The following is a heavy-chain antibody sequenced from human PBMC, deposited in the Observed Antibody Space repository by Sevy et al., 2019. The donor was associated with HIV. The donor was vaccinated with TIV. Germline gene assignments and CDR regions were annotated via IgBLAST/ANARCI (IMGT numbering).Heavy chain of an antibody. J-gene: IGHJ4*02. CDR3: AGENAWGRGYS. CDR1: GGSITSLY. V-gene: IGHV4-59*08. CDR2: IYYNGHI. D-gene: IGHD1-26*01. Sequence: SETLSLTCTVSGGSITSLYWNWIRQPPGKGLEWIPNIYYNGHINYNPSLKSRFTLSLDTSKNQFSLRLSSVTAADTAMYYCAGENAWGRGYSWCQGTLVTVSS.